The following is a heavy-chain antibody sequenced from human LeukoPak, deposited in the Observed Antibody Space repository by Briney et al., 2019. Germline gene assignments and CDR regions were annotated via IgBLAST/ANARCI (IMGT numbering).Heavy chain of an antibody. D-gene: IGHD6-19*01. J-gene: IGHJ4*02. CDR3: ARVMYSSGWYIFDY. V-gene: IGHV4-38-2*01. Sequence: PLETLSLTCAVSGYSISSGYYWGWIRQPPGKGLEWIGSIYHSGSTYYNPSLKSRVTISVDTSKNQFSLKLSSVTAADTAVYYCARVMYSSGWYIFDYWGQGTLVTVSS. CDR1: GYSISSGYY. CDR2: IYHSGST.